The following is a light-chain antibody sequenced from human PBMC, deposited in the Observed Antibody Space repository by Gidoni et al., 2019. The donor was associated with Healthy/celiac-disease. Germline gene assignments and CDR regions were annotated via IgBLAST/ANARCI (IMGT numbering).Light chain of an antibody. CDR3: QQSYFSWT. CDR1: QSISSY. V-gene: IGKV1-39*01. Sequence: GDRVTITCRASQSISSYLNWYQQKPGKAPKLLIYAASSLQSGVPSRCSGSGSGTDFTLTISSLQPEDFATYYCQQSYFSWTFGQGTKVEIK. CDR2: AAS. J-gene: IGKJ1*01.